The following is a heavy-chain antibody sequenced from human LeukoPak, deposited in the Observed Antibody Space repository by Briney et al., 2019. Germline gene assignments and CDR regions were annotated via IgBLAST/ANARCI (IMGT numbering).Heavy chain of an antibody. CDR2: ISAYNGNT. Sequence: GASVKVSCKASGYTFTNYGISWVRQAPGQGLEWMGWISAYNGNTNYAQKFQGRVTMTRDMSTSTVYMELSSLRSEDTAVYHCARVAAEVVGLPGVIGFGWLRRDYYYMDVWGKGTTVTVSS. V-gene: IGHV1-18*01. CDR3: ARVAAEVVGLPGVIGFGWLRRDYYYMDV. D-gene: IGHD2-2*02. CDR1: GYTFTNYG. J-gene: IGHJ6*03.